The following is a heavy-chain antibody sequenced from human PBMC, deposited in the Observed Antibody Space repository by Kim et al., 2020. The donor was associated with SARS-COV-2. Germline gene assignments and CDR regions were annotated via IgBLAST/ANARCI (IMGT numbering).Heavy chain of an antibody. CDR3: ARDAPVDSNDAFDI. J-gene: IGHJ3*02. D-gene: IGHD2-15*01. Sequence: ADTVKCRFPIYRDNAKNTLYLQMNSLRAEDTGVYYCARDAPVDSNDAFDIWGQGTMVTVSS. V-gene: IGHV3-53*01.